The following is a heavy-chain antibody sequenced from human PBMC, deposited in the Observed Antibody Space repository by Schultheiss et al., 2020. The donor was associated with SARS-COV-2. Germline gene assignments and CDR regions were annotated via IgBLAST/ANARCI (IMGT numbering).Heavy chain of an antibody. CDR2: IYYSGST. CDR3: ARQPRKLRTMIVAGGFDY. J-gene: IGHJ4*02. D-gene: IGHD3-22*01. CDR1: GGSISSSSYY. V-gene: IGHV4-61*05. Sequence: SETLSLTCTVSGGSISSSSYYWGWIRQPPGKGLEWIGYIYYSGSTNYNPSLKSRVTISVDTSKNQFSLKLSSVTAADTAVYYCARQPRKLRTMIVAGGFDYWGQGTLVTFSS.